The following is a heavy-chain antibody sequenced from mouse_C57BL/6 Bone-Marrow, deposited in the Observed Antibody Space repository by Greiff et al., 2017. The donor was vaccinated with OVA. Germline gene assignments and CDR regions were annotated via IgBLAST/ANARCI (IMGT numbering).Heavy chain of an antibody. V-gene: IGHV1-72*01. CDR2: IDPNSGGT. Sequence: VQLQQPGAELVKPGASVKLSCKASGYTFTSYWMHWVKQRPGRGLEWTGRIDPNSGGTKNNEKFKRKTTLTVDKPSSTAYMQLSSLTSEDSAVYYCARKLWFYYYAMDYWGQGTSVTVSS. CDR3: ARKLWFYYYAMDY. J-gene: IGHJ4*01. CDR1: GYTFTSYW. D-gene: IGHD2-2*01.